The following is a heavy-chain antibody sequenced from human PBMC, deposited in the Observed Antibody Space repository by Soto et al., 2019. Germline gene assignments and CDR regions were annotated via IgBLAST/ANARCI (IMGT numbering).Heavy chain of an antibody. V-gene: IGHV4-59*08. J-gene: IGHJ4*02. CDR2: IYYSGST. Sequence: QVQLQESGPGLVKPSETLSLTCTVSGGSISSYYWSWIRQPPGKGLEWIGYIYYSGSTNYNPSLKTRVTISVDPSKNQFALKLNSMPAADTAVYYCARHNYGSGSTYFDYWGQGSLVTVSS. D-gene: IGHD3-10*01. CDR1: GGSISSYY. CDR3: ARHNYGSGSTYFDY.